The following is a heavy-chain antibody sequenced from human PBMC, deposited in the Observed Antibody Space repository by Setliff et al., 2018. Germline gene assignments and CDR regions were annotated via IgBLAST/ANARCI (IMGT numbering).Heavy chain of an antibody. V-gene: IGHV1-18*01. CDR3: ARTYCGGDCYPSPFDY. Sequence: GASVKASCKASGYTFTSYGISWVRQAPGQGLEWMGWISAYNGNTNYAQKLQGRVTMTTDTSTSTAYMELRSLRSDDTAVYYCARTYCGGDCYPSPFDYWGQGTLVTVSS. CDR1: GYTFTSYG. J-gene: IGHJ4*02. CDR2: ISAYNGNT. D-gene: IGHD2-21*02.